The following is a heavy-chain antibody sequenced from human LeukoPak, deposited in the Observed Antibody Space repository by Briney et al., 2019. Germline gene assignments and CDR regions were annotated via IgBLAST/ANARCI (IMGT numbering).Heavy chain of an antibody. Sequence: SVKVSCKASGGTFSSYAISWVRQAPGQGLEWMGRIIPILGIANYAQRFQGRVTITADKSTSTAYMELSSLRSEDTAVYYCARDRGYCSSTSCYDNWFDPWGQGTLVTVSS. CDR1: GGTFSSYA. D-gene: IGHD2-2*01. J-gene: IGHJ5*02. V-gene: IGHV1-69*04. CDR3: ARDRGYCSSTSCYDNWFDP. CDR2: IIPILGIA.